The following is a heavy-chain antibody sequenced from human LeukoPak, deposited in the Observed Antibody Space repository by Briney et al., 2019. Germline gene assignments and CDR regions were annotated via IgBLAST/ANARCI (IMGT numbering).Heavy chain of an antibody. J-gene: IGHJ4*02. D-gene: IGHD2-21*01. V-gene: IGHV3-30*02. Sequence: GRSLGLSCAVSGFPFRSYRMHWVRQTPGRGREWVGFMRYDGKPEYYADSVKGRFTIAREDSHSTVHLHMKDLRPDDAAVYFCAKDLNTVVMQYFDSWGQGTLVSVSS. CDR2: MRYDGKPE. CDR1: GFPFRSYR. CDR3: AKDLNTVVMQYFDS.